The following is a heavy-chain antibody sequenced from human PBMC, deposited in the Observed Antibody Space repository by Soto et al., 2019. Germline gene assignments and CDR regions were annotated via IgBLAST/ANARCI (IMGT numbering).Heavy chain of an antibody. V-gene: IGHV1-2*04. CDR1: GYTFTGYY. J-gene: IGHJ6*02. CDR3: ARLCKDYYYGMDV. CDR2: INPNSGGT. D-gene: IGHD2-21*01. Sequence: ASVKVSCKASGYTFTGYYMHWVRQAPGQGLEWMGWINPNSGGTNYAQKFQGWVTMTRDTSISTAYMELSRLRSDDTAVYYCARLCKDYYYGMDVWGQGTTVTVSS.